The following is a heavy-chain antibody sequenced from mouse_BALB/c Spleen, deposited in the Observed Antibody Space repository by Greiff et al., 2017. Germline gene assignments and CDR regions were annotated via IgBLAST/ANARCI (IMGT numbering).Heavy chain of an antibody. CDR3: ARHPNYYGYAMDY. J-gene: IGHJ4*01. D-gene: IGHD1-1*01. V-gene: IGHV2-6-2*01. Sequence: VKLMESGPDLVAPSQSLSITCTVSGFSLTSYGVHWVRQPPGKGLEWLVVIWSDGSTTYNSALKSRLSISKDNSKSQVFLKMNSLQTDDTAMYYCARHPNYYGYAMDYWGQGTSVTVSS. CDR2: IWSDGST. CDR1: GFSLTSYG.